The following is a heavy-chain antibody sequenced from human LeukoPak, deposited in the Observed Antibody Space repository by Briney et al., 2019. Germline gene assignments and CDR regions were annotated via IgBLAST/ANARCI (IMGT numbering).Heavy chain of an antibody. Sequence: GGSLRLSCTGSGFTFSNYRMNWVRQAPGKGLEWISYSHAAGSPVSYAESVQGRFTISRDNAKNSLYLEMNSLRDDDTAVYYCARDRSLSVAGTFDFWGQGSLVTVSS. CDR1: GFTFSNYR. D-gene: IGHD6-19*01. CDR2: SHAAGSPV. CDR3: ARDRSLSVAGTFDF. J-gene: IGHJ4*02. V-gene: IGHV3-48*02.